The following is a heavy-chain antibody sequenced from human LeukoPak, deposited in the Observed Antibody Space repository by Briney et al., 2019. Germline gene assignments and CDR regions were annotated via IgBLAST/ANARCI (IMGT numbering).Heavy chain of an antibody. V-gene: IGHV5-51*01. CDR3: ARQRYDSSGYYYVWAY. D-gene: IGHD3-22*01. Sequence: GESLQISXKGSGYSFTSYWIGWVLQMPGKGLEWMGMIYPGDSDTRYSPPFQGQVTISADKSISTAYLQWSSLKASDTAMYYCARQRYDSSGYYYVWAYWGQGTLVTVSS. J-gene: IGHJ4*02. CDR1: GYSFTSYW. CDR2: IYPGDSDT.